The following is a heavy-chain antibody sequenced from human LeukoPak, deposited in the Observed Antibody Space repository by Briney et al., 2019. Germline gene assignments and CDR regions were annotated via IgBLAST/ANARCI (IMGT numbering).Heavy chain of an antibody. CDR2: ISGSGGTT. CDR3: ASLHDIVVIPDATIDY. CDR1: GFTFSTYA. J-gene: IGHJ4*02. V-gene: IGHV3-23*01. Sequence: PGGSLRLSCAASGFTFSTYAMAWVRQAPGKGLEWVSVISGSGGTTYYADSVKGRFTISRDNSKNTLYLQMNNLRAEDTAVYYYASLHDIVVIPDATIDYWGQGTLVTVSS. D-gene: IGHD2-2*01.